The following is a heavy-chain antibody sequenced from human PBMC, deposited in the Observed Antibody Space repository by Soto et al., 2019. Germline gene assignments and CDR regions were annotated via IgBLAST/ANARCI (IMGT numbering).Heavy chain of an antibody. Sequence: EVQLLQSGGGLVQPGGSLRLSCAASGFTFTSYSMTWVRQTPGKGLEWVAAVNPGGYSTYYADSVKGRFTISRDNSNKTLYLQMNSLRAEDTAVYYCAKDLRAGSGYDFYYWDQGTLVTVSS. J-gene: IGHJ4*02. V-gene: IGHV3-23*01. CDR2: VNPGGYST. CDR1: GFTFTSYS. D-gene: IGHD5-12*01. CDR3: AKDLRAGSGYDFYY.